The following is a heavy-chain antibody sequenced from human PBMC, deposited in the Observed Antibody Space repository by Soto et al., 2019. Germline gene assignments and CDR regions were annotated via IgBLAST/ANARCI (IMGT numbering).Heavy chain of an antibody. Sequence: GGSLRLSCAASGFTFSSYEMNWVRQAPGKGLEWVSYISSSGSTIYYADSVKGRFTISRDNAKNSLYLQMNSLRAEDTAVYYCARVRGYSYGLDYWGRGTLVTVSS. CDR3: ARVRGYSYGLDY. CDR1: GFTFSSYE. CDR2: ISSSGSTI. D-gene: IGHD5-18*01. J-gene: IGHJ4*02. V-gene: IGHV3-48*03.